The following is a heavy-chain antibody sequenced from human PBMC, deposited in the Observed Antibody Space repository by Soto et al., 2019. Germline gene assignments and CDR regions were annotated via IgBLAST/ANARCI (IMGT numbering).Heavy chain of an antibody. V-gene: IGHV1-3*01. CDR1: GYTFTIYA. J-gene: IGHJ5*02. Sequence: ASVKVYCKAAGYTFTIYAIHWGRQAPGQSLEWMGWINAGNGNTKYSQSFQGRVTITRDTSANTAYMELSSLRSEDTAVYYCAREVPVVMSNCFDPWGQGTLLTVSS. CDR3: AREVPVVMSNCFDP. D-gene: IGHD2-2*01. CDR2: INAGNGNT.